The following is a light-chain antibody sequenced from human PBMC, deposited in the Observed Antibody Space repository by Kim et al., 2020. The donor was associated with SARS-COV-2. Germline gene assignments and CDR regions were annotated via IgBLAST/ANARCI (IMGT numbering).Light chain of an antibody. V-gene: IGKV1-5*01. CDR2: DAS. J-gene: IGKJ5*01. CDR1: QSINNW. Sequence: GDRVTITCRASQSINNWVAWYQQKPGKAPNLLISDASSLKIGVPSRFSGSGSGTVFTLTISSLQPDDFATYYCQQYTSYSITFG. CDR3: QQYTSYSIT.